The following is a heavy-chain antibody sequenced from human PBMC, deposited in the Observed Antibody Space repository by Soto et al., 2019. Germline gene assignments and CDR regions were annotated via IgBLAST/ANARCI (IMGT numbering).Heavy chain of an antibody. CDR1: GFTFSSYA. J-gene: IGHJ3*02. CDR3: SASGGYSSSWYWYGAFDI. CDR2: ISYDGSNK. D-gene: IGHD6-13*01. V-gene: IGHV3-30-3*01. Sequence: QVQLVESGGGVVQPGRSLRLSCAASGFTFSSYAMNWVRQAPGQGLEWVAGISYDGSNKNYADSLKGRFTISRDKSKNTLYLEMNSLTAEETAGYYSSASGGYSSSWYWYGAFDIWGQGTMVTVSS.